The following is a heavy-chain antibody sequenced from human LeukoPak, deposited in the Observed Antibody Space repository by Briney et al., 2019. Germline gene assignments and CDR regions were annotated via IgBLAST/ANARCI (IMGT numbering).Heavy chain of an antibody. CDR2: IYPGDSDT. V-gene: IGHV5-51*01. J-gene: IGHJ4*02. CDR1: GYTFSSYW. CDR3: ARQDDFRLDY. Sequence: GGSLRISCKGSGYTFSSYWIGWVRQMPGKGLEWMGIIYPGDSDTRYSPSLQGQVTISVDTSIGTAYLQWSSLKASGTAIYYCARQDDFRLDYWGQGTLVTVSS. D-gene: IGHD3-3*01.